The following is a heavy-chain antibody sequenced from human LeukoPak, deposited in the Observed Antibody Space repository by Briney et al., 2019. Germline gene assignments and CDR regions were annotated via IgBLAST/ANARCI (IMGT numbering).Heavy chain of an antibody. CDR1: GYTFTSYD. J-gene: IGHJ4*02. CDR2: MNPNSGNT. CDR3: ASSGLRPVAATPYYFDY. V-gene: IGHV1-8*03. Sequence: ASVKVSCKASGYTFTSYDINWVRQATGQGLEWMGWMNPNSGNTGYAQKFQGRVTITRNTSISTAYMELSSLRSEDTAVYYCASSGLRPVAATPYYFDYWGQGTLVTVSS. D-gene: IGHD2-15*01.